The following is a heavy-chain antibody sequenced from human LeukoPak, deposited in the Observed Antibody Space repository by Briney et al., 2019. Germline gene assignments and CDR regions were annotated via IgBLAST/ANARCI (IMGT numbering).Heavy chain of an antibody. CDR1: GGSISSSSYY. CDR2: IYYSGST. V-gene: IGHV4-39*01. J-gene: IGHJ5*02. CDR3: ARGRRVGGSGLFGPNYTRRWGQNWFDP. Sequence: SETLSLTCTVSGGSISSSSYYWGWIRQPPGKGLEWIGSIYYSGSTYYNPSLKSRVTISVDTSKNQFSLKLSSVTAADTAVYYCARGRRVGGSGLFGPNYTRRWGQNWFDPWGQGTLVTVSS. D-gene: IGHD6-19*01.